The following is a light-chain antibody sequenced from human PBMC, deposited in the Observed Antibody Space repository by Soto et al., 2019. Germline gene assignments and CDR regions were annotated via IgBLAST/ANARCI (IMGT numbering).Light chain of an antibody. V-gene: IGLV1-44*01. CDR3: EAWDESLNAL. J-gene: IGLJ1*01. CDR1: FSNIGDNA. CDR2: LND. Sequence: QSVLTQPPSLSATPGQRVNISCSGSFSNIGDNAVNWYQQLPGAAPKLLIYLNDQRPSGVPDRFSGSKSGTSAFLAISGLQSEKEADYYWEAWDESLNALFGTGPKLPVL.